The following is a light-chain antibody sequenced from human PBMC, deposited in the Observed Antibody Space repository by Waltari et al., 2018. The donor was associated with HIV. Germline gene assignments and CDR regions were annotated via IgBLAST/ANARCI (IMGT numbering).Light chain of an antibody. V-gene: IGLV2-23*02. J-gene: IGLJ1*01. Sequence: QSDLTQSASVSVSPGQSITISCTRTSSDFWSFNLASWYQHHPGKPPKLMIYEVNKRLSGVSYRFSGSKSGSTASLTISGLQTEDEADYYCCSYAGSSSYVFGTGTKVTVL. CDR2: EVN. CDR1: SSDFWSFNL. CDR3: CSYAGSSSYV.